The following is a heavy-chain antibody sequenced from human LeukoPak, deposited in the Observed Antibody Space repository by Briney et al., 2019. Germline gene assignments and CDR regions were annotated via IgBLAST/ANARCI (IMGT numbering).Heavy chain of an antibody. CDR2: IYYSGST. CDR1: GGSISSSSYY. CDR3: ARNHYYGSGSYGTPADY. V-gene: IGHV4-39*07. J-gene: IGHJ4*02. D-gene: IGHD3-10*01. Sequence: SETLSLTCTVSGGSISSSSYYGGWIRQPPGKGLEWIGSIYYSGSTYYNPSLKSRVTISVDTSKNQFSLKLSSVTAADTAVYYCARNHYYGSGSYGTPADYWGQGTLVTVSS.